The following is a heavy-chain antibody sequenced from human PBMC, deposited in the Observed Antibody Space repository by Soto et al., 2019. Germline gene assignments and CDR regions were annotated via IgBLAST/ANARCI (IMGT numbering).Heavy chain of an antibody. CDR3: ARWIEQGLDY. J-gene: IGHJ4*02. Sequence: EVQLVESGGGLVKPGGSLRRSCAASGFTFSSYSMNWVRQAPGKGLEWVSSISSSSSYIYYADSVKGRFTISRDNAKNSLYLQMNSLRAEDTAVYYCARWIEQGLDYWGQGTLVTVSS. V-gene: IGHV3-21*01. CDR2: ISSSSSYI. D-gene: IGHD2-2*03. CDR1: GFTFSSYS.